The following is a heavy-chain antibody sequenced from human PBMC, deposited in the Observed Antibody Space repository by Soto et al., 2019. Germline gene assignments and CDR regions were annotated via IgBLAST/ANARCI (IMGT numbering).Heavy chain of an antibody. CDR2: IRSKDYGGTP. V-gene: IGHV3-49*02. Sequence: SLRLSCATSGFTFTYFSISWVRQAPGRGLEWVGFIRSKDYGGTPEYAASVKGRFAISRDDSTGIAYLQMNSLKNEDTAVYYCTREIPYFDSWGQGTLVTVSS. CDR1: GFTFTYFS. J-gene: IGHJ4*02. CDR3: TREIPYFDS.